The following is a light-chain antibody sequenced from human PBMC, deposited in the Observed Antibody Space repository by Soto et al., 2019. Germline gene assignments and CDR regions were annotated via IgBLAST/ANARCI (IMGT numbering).Light chain of an antibody. Sequence: DIVMTQSPLSLPVTPGEPASISCRSSQSLLHSNGYNYLDWYLQKPGQSPQLLIYLGSNRASGVPDRFSGSGSGTDFTLKISRVEAEDVRVYYCMQALQTPAFGGGTKVEIK. CDR1: QSLLHSNGYNY. V-gene: IGKV2-28*01. J-gene: IGKJ4*01. CDR3: MQALQTPA. CDR2: LGS.